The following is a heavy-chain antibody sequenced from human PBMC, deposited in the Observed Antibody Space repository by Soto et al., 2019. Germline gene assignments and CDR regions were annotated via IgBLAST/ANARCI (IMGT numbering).Heavy chain of an antibody. Sequence: QVQLVESGGGVVQPGRSLRLSCAASGFIFSTYGMHWVRQAPGKGLEWVAVISFDGRNKYYADSVRGRFTISRDTSKNPLHLQMNSLRGEDTAVYYWAKDTATAITSYYFYGMDVWGQGTTVTVSS. CDR3: AKDTATAITSYYFYGMDV. J-gene: IGHJ6*02. CDR2: ISFDGRNK. CDR1: GFIFSTYG. D-gene: IGHD5-12*01. V-gene: IGHV3-30*18.